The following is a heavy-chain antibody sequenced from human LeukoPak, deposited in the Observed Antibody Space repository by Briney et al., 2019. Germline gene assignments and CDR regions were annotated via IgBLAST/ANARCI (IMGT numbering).Heavy chain of an antibody. D-gene: IGHD3-3*01. CDR3: ARASRYYDFWSGYYRGGYYYYYMDV. V-gene: IGHV1-18*01. CDR2: ISAYNGNT. J-gene: IGHJ6*03. CDR1: GYTFTSYG. Sequence: GASVKVSCKASGYTFTSYGISWVRQAPGQGLEWMGWISAYNGNTNYAQKLQGRVTMTTDTSTSTAYMELRSLRSDDTAVYYCARASRYYDFWSGYYRGGYYYYYMDVWGKGTTVTVSS.